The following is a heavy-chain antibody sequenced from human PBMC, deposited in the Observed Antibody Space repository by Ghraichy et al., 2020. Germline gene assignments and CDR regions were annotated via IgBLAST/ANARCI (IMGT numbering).Heavy chain of an antibody. CDR1: GGSVSSDSYY. CDR2: IYYNGYT. V-gene: IGHV4-39*01. D-gene: IGHD3-3*01. J-gene: IGHJ4*02. CDR3: ASSAFGVVINLYYFDY. Sequence: SETLSLTCTVSGGSVSSDSYYWGWIRQTPGKGLVWIASIYYNGYTYYNPSLKSRVTISVDMSKNQFALKLSSVTAADTAVYYCASSAFGVVINLYYFDYWGQGTLVTVSS.